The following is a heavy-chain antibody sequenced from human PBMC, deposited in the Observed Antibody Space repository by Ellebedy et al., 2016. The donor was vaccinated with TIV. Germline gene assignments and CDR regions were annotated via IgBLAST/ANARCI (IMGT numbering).Heavy chain of an antibody. V-gene: IGHV4-61*01. CDR1: GGSVSRRSYY. J-gene: IGHJ6*02. CDR3: ARVQNYYYGMDV. Sequence: SETLSLXCTVSGGSVSRRSYYWSWIRQSPGKGLEWIGYIYYSGSTNYNPSLKSRVTISVDTSKNQFSLKLSSVTAADTAVYYCARVQNYYYGMDVWGQGTTVTVSS. CDR2: IYYSGST.